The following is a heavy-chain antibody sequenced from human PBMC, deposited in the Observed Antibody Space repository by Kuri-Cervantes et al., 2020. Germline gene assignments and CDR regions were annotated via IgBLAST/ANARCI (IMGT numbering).Heavy chain of an antibody. J-gene: IGHJ6*02. CDR2: ISVRNNAI. Sequence: GGSLRLSCAASGFTVNGYHMNWVRQAPGKGLEWVAYISVRNNAIYYTDSVKGRFTIARDNAKDSLFLQMNSLRDEDTAVYWCARDGGRGYGMDVWGQGTTVTVSS. D-gene: IGHD3-16*01. CDR3: ARDGGRGYGMDV. V-gene: IGHV3-48*02. CDR1: GFTVNGYH.